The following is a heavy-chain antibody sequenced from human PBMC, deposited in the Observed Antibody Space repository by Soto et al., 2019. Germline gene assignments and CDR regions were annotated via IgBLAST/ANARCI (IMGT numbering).Heavy chain of an antibody. D-gene: IGHD6-19*01. CDR3: AKHSSGWTYYYYYMDV. Sequence: GGSLRLSCAASGFTFSSYGMHWVRQAPGKGLEWVAVISSDGTNEYYADSVKGRFTISRDNSKDTLYLQMNSLRAEDTAVYYCAKHSSGWTYYYYYMDVWGKGTTVTVSS. V-gene: IGHV3-30*18. CDR2: ISSDGTNE. J-gene: IGHJ6*03. CDR1: GFTFSSYG.